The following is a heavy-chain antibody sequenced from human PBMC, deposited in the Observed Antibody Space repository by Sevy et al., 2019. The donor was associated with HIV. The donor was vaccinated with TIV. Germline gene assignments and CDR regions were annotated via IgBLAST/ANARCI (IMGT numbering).Heavy chain of an antibody. CDR2: IRGSGGST. V-gene: IGHV3-23*01. Sequence: GGSLRLSCAASRFTFSSYAMSWVRQAPGKGLEWVSAIRGSGGSTYYSDSVKGRFTISRDNSKNTLYLQMNSLRAEDTAVYYCAKDSDYDFWSGYSHAFDIWGQGTMVTVSS. J-gene: IGHJ3*02. D-gene: IGHD3-3*01. CDR3: AKDSDYDFWSGYSHAFDI. CDR1: RFTFSSYA.